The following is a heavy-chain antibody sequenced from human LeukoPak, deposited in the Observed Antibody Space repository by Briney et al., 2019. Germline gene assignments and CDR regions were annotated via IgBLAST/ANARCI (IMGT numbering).Heavy chain of an antibody. D-gene: IGHD6-13*01. CDR2: INHSGST. V-gene: IGHV4-34*01. J-gene: IGHJ4*02. CDR3: ARDSSSSWYLQYYFDY. Sequence: GSLRLSCTASGFTFGDYAISWFRQPPGKGLEWIGEINHSGSTNYNPSLKSRVTISVDTSKNQFSLKLSSVTAADTAVYYCARDSSSSWYLQYYFDYWGQGTLVTVSS. CDR1: GFTFGDYA.